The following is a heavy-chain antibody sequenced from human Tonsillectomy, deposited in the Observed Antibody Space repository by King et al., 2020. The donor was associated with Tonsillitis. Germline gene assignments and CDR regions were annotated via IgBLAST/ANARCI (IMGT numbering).Heavy chain of an antibody. J-gene: IGHJ6*03. CDR3: ARGEGLDGYMDV. CDR1: GGSFSGDY. Sequence: VQLQQWGAGLLKPSETLSLTCAVNGGSFSGDYWSWIRQPPGKGLEWIGEISHSGDMTYNPSLKSRVNIPLDTSKNQLSLKLSSVTAADTAVYFCARGEGLDGYMDVWGKGTTVTVSS. D-gene: IGHD3/OR15-3a*01. CDR2: ISHSGDM. V-gene: IGHV4-34*01.